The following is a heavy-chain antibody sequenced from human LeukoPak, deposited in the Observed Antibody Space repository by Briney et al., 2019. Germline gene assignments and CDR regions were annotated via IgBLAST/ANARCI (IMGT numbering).Heavy chain of an antibody. V-gene: IGHV1-46*01. CDR2: INPSGGST. CDR1: GYTFTSYY. D-gene: IGHD3-22*01. Sequence: GASVKVSCKASGYTFTSYYMHWVRQPHGQGLEWMGIINPSGGSTSYAQKFQGGVTMTRDTSTSTVYMELSSLRSEDTAVYYCASTSSGYLFGAFDIWGQETMVTVSS. CDR3: ASTSSGYLFGAFDI. J-gene: IGHJ3*02.